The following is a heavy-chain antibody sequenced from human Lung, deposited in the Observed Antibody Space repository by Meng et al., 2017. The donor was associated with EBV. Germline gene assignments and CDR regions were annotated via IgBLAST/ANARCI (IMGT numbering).Heavy chain of an antibody. J-gene: IGHJ5*02. CDR1: GGSFSGYY. CDR2: IYDSGST. Sequence: QVQLQESGPGLVKPSQTLSLTCAVYGGSFSGYYWSWIRQPPGKGLEWIGYIYDSGSTSYNPSLMSRVTISVDTSRNQFSLKLTSVTAADTAVYYCAREYSSSSGLPGPWGQGTLVTVSS. CDR3: AREYSSSSGLPGP. D-gene: IGHD6-6*01. V-gene: IGHV4-34*09.